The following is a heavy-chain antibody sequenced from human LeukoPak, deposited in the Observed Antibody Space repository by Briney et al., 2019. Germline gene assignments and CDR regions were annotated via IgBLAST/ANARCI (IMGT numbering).Heavy chain of an antibody. V-gene: IGHV3-23*01. CDR1: GFTFSTYG. CDR2: FGGSGASV. J-gene: IGHJ4*02. D-gene: IGHD3-10*01. Sequence: GGSLRLSCAASGFTFSTYGMSWVRQAPGKGLEWVSTFGGSGASVYYADSVKGRFTVSRDNSKNTLYLQMNSLRVKDTAVYYCAKSGPYYYDYWGQGTLVTVSS. CDR3: AKSGPYYYDY.